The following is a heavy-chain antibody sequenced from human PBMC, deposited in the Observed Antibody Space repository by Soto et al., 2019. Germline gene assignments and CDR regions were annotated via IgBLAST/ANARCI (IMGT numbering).Heavy chain of an antibody. J-gene: IGHJ5*02. Sequence: QVQLVQSGAEVKKPGASVKVSCKASGYTFTGYYMHWVRQAPGQGLEWMGWINPNSGGTNYAQKFQGWVTMTRDTSISTAYMELSRLRSDDTAVYYCARDRTMVRGALRENWFDPWGQGNLVTVSS. CDR3: ARDRTMVRGALRENWFDP. D-gene: IGHD3-10*01. CDR1: GYTFTGYY. V-gene: IGHV1-2*04. CDR2: INPNSGGT.